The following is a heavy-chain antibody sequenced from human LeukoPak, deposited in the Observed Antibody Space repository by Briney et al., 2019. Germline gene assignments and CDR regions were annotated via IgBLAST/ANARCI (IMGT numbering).Heavy chain of an antibody. V-gene: IGHV3-21*01. CDR2: ITISGTYI. CDR1: GFILSDYN. D-gene: IGHD2-15*01. J-gene: IGHJ4*02. CDR3: ARDLSATARAYGY. Sequence: SGGSLRLSCAASGFILSDYNMNWVRQAPGKGLEWVSFITISGTYITYADSVKGRFTISRDNAKNSLYLQMNSLRAEDTAVYYCARDLSATARAYGYWGQGTLVTVSS.